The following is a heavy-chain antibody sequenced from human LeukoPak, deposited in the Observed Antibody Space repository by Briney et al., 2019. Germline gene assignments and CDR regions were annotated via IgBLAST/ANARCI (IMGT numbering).Heavy chain of an antibody. CDR3: AREYYDFWSGYYIRDAFDI. CDR1: GYTFTSYG. J-gene: IGHJ3*02. D-gene: IGHD3-3*01. Sequence: ASVKVSCKASGYTFTSYGISWVRQAPGQGLEWMGWINPNGGGTNYAQKFQGRVTMTRDTSISTAYMELSRLRSDDTAVYYCAREYYDFWSGYYIRDAFDIWGQGTMVTVSS. V-gene: IGHV1-2*02. CDR2: INPNGGGT.